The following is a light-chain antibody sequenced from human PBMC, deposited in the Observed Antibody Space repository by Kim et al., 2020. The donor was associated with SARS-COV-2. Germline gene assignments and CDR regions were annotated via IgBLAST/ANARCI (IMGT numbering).Light chain of an antibody. V-gene: IGKV3-20*01. Sequence: LSQREGATLSCRAGQRVYNNYLAWYQQKPGQAPRLLIYGASSRATGIPDRFSGSESGTDFTLTISRLEPEDFAVYYCHQYGTSPYTFGQGTKLEI. CDR3: HQYGTSPYT. J-gene: IGKJ2*01. CDR1: QRVYNNY. CDR2: GAS.